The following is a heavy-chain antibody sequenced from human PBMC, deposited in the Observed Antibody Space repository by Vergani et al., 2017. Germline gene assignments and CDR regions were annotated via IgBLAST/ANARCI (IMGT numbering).Heavy chain of an antibody. CDR3: AGWGRGCGELSAPNDYYYYGMDV. CDR2: IYYSGST. CDR1: GGSISSGGYY. Sequence: QVQLQESGPGLVKPSQTLSLTCTVSGGSISSGGYYWSWIRQHPGKGLEWIGYIYYSGSTYYNPSLKSRVPISVDTSKNQFSLKLSSVTAADTAVYYCAGWGRGCGELSAPNDYYYYGMDVWGQGTTVTVSS. J-gene: IGHJ6*02. V-gene: IGHV4-31*03. D-gene: IGHD3-10*01.